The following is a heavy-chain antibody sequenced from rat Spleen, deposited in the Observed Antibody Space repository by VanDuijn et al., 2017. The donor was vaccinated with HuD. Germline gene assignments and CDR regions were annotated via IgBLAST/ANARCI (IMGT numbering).Heavy chain of an antibody. D-gene: IGHD1-1*01. CDR2: MWTGGST. CDR1: GFSLTSYN. V-gene: IGHV2-30*01. CDR3: AREGLYYSGDFDY. J-gene: IGHJ2*01. Sequence: QVQLKESGPGLVQPSQSLSLTCTVSGFSLTSYNVHWLRQSSGKGLEWIGIMWTGGSTDYNSALKSRLNISRDTSKSQVFLKMNSLQTEDMATYYCAREGLYYSGDFDYWGQGVMVTVSS.